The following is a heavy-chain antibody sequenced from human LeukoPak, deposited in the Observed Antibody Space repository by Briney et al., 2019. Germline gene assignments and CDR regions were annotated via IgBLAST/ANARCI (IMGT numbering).Heavy chain of an antibody. V-gene: IGHV3-74*01. CDR2: INSDGSTT. D-gene: IGHD5-12*01. J-gene: IGHJ3*02. CDR3: ARGSSGYDRDAFDI. CDR1: GFTFSSYW. Sequence: GGSLRLTCAASGFTFSSYWMHWVRQAPGKGLVWVSRINSDGSTTSHADSVKGRFTISRDNAKNTLYLQMNSLRAEDTAVYYCARGSSGYDRDAFDIWGQGTMVTVSS.